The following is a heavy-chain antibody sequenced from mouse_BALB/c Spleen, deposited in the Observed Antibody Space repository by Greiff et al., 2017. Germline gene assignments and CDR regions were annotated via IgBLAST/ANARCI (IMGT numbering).Heavy chain of an antibody. Sequence: LQESGPELVKPGASVKMSCKASGYTFTSYVMHWVKQKPGQGLEWIGYINPYNDGTKYNEKFKGKATLTSDKSSSTAYMELSSLTSEDSAVYYCARNGPSITSYWYFDVWGAGTTVTVSS. D-gene: IGHD1-1*01. V-gene: IGHV1-14*01. J-gene: IGHJ1*01. CDR3: ARNGPSITSYWYFDV. CDR1: GYTFTSYV. CDR2: INPYNDGT.